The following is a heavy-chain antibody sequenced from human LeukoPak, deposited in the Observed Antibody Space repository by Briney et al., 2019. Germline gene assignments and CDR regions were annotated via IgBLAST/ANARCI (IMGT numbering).Heavy chain of an antibody. V-gene: IGHV3-11*04. CDR2: ISSSGSTI. Sequence: GGSLRLSCAASGFTFSDYYMSWIRQAPGKGLEWVSYISSSGSTIYYADSVKGRFTISRDNAKNSLYLQMNSLRAEDTAVYYCARDTLGEGEDANYAVYYFDYWGQGTVVTVSS. J-gene: IGHJ4*02. CDR3: ARDTLGEGEDANYAVYYFDY. D-gene: IGHD4/OR15-4a*01. CDR1: GFTFSDYY.